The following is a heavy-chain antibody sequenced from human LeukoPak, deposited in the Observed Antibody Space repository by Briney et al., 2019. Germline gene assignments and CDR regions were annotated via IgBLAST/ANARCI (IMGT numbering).Heavy chain of an antibody. CDR1: GFTFSSYA. J-gene: IGHJ4*02. D-gene: IGHD3-22*01. CDR3: ARDPRLYYYDSSGSDC. CDR2: ISGSGGST. Sequence: GGSLRLSCAASGFTFSSYAMSRVRQAPGKGLEWVSAISGSGGSTYYADSVKGRFTISRDNAKNSLYLQMNSLRVEDTAVYYCARDPRLYYYDSSGSDCWGQGTLLIVSS. V-gene: IGHV3-23*01.